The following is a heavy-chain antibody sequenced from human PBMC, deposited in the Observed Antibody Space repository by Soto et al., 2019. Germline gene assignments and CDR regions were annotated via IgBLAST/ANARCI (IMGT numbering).Heavy chain of an antibody. D-gene: IGHD3-10*01. Sequence: RPGETLSLTCSVSGGSVSSGNYYWSWIRQPPGKGLEWIGYIYYSGSTNYNPSLKSRVTISIDTSKNQFSLKLSSVTAADTAVYYCARAEGLWFGEGTFDYWGQGTLVTVTS. V-gene: IGHV4-61*01. CDR1: GGSVSSGNYY. J-gene: IGHJ4*02. CDR3: ARAEGLWFGEGTFDY. CDR2: IYYSGST.